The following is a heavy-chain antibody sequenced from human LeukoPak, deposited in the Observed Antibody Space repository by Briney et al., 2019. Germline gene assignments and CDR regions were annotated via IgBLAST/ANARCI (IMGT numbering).Heavy chain of an antibody. J-gene: IGHJ4*02. CDR1: GFTFRNYT. D-gene: IGHD3/OR15-3a*01. V-gene: IGHV3-21*01. CDR2: ISSSGTYI. CDR3: ARAPRGLTTYFDY. Sequence: GGSLRLSCAASGFTFRNYTMSWVRQAPGRGLEWVSSISSSGTYIYDADSMKGRFTISRDNAKNSLFLQMNSLTAEDTAVYYCARAPRGLTTYFDYWGRGTLVTVPS.